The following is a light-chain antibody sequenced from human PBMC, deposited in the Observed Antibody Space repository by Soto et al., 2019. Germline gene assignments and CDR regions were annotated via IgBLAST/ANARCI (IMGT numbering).Light chain of an antibody. CDR1: SSNIGADYA. Sequence: QSVLTQPPSVSGAPGQRVIISCTGSSSNIGADYAVHWYQHLPGTAPKLLITDDTSRPSGVPDRFSGSKSGASASLAITGLQAEDEADYYCCSYAGSYTFERVFGGGTKLTVL. CDR3: CSYAGSYTFERV. V-gene: IGLV1-40*01. J-gene: IGLJ2*01. CDR2: DDT.